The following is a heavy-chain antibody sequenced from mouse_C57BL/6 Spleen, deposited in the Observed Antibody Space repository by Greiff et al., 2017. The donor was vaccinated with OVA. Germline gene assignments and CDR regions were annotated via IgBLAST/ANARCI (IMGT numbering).Heavy chain of an antibody. CDR1: GYAFSSYW. J-gene: IGHJ2*01. V-gene: IGHV1-80*01. CDR2: IYPGDGDT. CDR3: ARDGYFDY. Sequence: VQVVESGAELVKPGASVKISCKASGYAFSSYWMNWVQQRPGKGLEWIGQIYPGDGDTNYNGKFKGKATLTADKSSSTAYMQLSSLTSEDSAVYFCARDGYFDYWGQGTTLTVSS. D-gene: IGHD2-3*01.